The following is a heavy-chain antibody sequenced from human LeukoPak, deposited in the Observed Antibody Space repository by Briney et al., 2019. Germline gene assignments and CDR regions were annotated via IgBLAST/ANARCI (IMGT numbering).Heavy chain of an antibody. V-gene: IGHV3-30*02. D-gene: IGHD3-3*01. CDR2: IKYDRSNK. CDR1: GFSFSYYG. Sequence: PGGSLRLSCVASGFSFSYYGMHWVSQAPGKGLEWVTNIKYDRSNKYYADSVQGRFTVSRDNSKNTLYLEMNSLRPEDTAVYVCVRDRLMTARFSEYFDGWGQGTLVTVSS. J-gene: IGHJ4*02. CDR3: VRDRLMTARFSEYFDG.